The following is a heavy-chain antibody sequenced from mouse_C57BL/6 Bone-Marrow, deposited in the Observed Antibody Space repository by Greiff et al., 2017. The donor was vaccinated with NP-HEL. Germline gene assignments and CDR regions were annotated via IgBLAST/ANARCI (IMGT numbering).Heavy chain of an antibody. Sequence: QVQLQQSGAELVRPGTSVKMSCKASGYTFTNYWIGWAKQRPGHGLEWIGDIYPGGGYTNYNEKFKGKATLTADKSSSTAYMQLSSLTSADSAIYYCARARGYLPYFDYWGQGTTLTVSS. CDR1: GYTFTNYW. V-gene: IGHV1-63*01. D-gene: IGHD2-2*01. J-gene: IGHJ2*01. CDR2: IYPGGGYT. CDR3: ARARGYLPYFDY.